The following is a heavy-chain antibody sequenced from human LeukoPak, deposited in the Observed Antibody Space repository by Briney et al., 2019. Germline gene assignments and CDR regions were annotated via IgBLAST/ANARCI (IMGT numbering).Heavy chain of an antibody. J-gene: IGHJ4*02. CDR3: ARGATYYYDSSGYWSFDY. Sequence: GGSLRLSCAASGFTFSSYAMSWVRQATGKGLEWVSAIGTAGDTYYPGSVKGRFTISRENAKNSLYLQMNSLRAGDTAVYYCARGATYYYDSSGYWSFDYWGQGTLVTVSS. V-gene: IGHV3-13*01. CDR2: IGTAGDT. D-gene: IGHD3-22*01. CDR1: GFTFSSYA.